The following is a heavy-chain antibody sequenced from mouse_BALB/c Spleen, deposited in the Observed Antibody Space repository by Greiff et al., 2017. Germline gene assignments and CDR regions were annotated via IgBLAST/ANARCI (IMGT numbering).Heavy chain of an antibody. CDR3: TRGVTTAPAWFAY. D-gene: IGHD1-2*01. CDR2: IDPETGGT. Sequence: QVQLKQSGAELVRPGASVTLSCKASGYTFTDYEMHWVKQTPVHGLEWIGAIDPETGGTAYNQKFKGKATLTADKSSSTAYMELRSLTSEDSAVYYCTRGVTTAPAWFAYWGQGTLVTVSA. V-gene: IGHV1-15*01. CDR1: GYTFTDYE. J-gene: IGHJ3*01.